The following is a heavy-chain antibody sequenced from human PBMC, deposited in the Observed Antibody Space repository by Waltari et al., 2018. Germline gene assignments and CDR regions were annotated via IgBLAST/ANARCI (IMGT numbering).Heavy chain of an antibody. V-gene: IGHV1-69*12. CDR3: ARDKSDSSGYYHDAFDI. CDR2: IIPIFGTA. J-gene: IGHJ3*02. Sequence: QVQLVQSGAEVKKPGSSVKVSCKASGGTFSSYAISWVRQAPGQVLEWMGGIIPIFGTANYAQKFQGRVTITADESTSTAYMELSSLRSEDTAVYYCARDKSDSSGYYHDAFDIWGQGTMVTVSS. D-gene: IGHD3-22*01. CDR1: GGTFSSYA.